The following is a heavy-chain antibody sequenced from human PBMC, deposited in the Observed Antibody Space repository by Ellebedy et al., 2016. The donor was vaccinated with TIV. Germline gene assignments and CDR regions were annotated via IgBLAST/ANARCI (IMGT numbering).Heavy chain of an antibody. J-gene: IGHJ3*02. D-gene: IGHD1-14*01. CDR1: AYTFTTYN. Sequence: AASVKVSCKTSAYTFTTYNIHWMRQAPGQGLEWMGLINPSSGGTIYAQKFYDRVTMTRDASTSTVYMELSSLKSEDTAVYYCARTRNGLTPVDAFEIWGQGTMVSVSS. CDR3: ARTRNGLTPVDAFEI. CDR2: INPSSGGT. V-gene: IGHV1-46*01.